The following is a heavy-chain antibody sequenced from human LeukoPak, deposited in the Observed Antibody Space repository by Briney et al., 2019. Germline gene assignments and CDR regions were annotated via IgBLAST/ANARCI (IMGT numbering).Heavy chain of an antibody. CDR3: ARIQWSPPYYFYYMDV. CDR1: GYTFTSYG. CDR2: ISPYNGYT. Sequence: GASVKVSFKASGYTFTSYGISWVRQAPGQGLEWMGWISPYNGYTNYTQKLQGRVTITTDTSTSTAYMELRSLRSADTAVFYCARIQWSPPYYFYYMDVWGKGTTVAVSS. J-gene: IGHJ6*03. V-gene: IGHV1-18*01. D-gene: IGHD2-8*01.